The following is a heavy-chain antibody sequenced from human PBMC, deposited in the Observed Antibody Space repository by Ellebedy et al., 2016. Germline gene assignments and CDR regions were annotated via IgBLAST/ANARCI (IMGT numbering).Heavy chain of an antibody. D-gene: IGHD6-13*01. CDR3: ARDIRIAAAGGDYYYYGMDV. Sequence: GGSLRLSCAASGFTFSSYAMSWVRQAPGKGLEWVSAISGSGGSTYYADSVKGRFTISRDNSKNTLYLQMNSLRAEDTAVYYCARDIRIAAAGGDYYYYGMDVWGQGTTVTVPS. V-gene: IGHV3-23*01. CDR1: GFTFSSYA. J-gene: IGHJ6*02. CDR2: ISGSGGST.